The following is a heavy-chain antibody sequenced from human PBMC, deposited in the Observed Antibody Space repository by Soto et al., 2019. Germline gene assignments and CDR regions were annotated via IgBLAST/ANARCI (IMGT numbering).Heavy chain of an antibody. CDR1: GFTFSSYA. CDR2: ISYDGSNK. CDR3: AREGWVVGATMATEWFDP. J-gene: IGHJ5*02. V-gene: IGHV3-30-3*01. D-gene: IGHD1-26*01. Sequence: QVQLVESGGGVVQPGRSLRLSCAASGFTFSSYAMHWVRQAPGKGLEWVAVISYDGSNKYYADSVKGRFTISRDNSKNTLYLQMNSLRAEDTAVYYCAREGWVVGATMATEWFDPWGQGTLVTVSS.